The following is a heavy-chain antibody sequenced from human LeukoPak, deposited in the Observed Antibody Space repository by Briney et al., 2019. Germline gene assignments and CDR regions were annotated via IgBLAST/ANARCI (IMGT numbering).Heavy chain of an antibody. CDR3: ASHTVTLSYFDY. J-gene: IGHJ4*02. CDR1: GGSISSSRYY. CDR2: MYYSGST. Sequence: PSETLSLACTVSGGSISSSRYYWGWLRQPPGTGLEWIGSMYYSGSTYYNPSLKSRVTISVHTSKNQFSLKLNSVTAADTAVYYCASHTVTLSYFDYWGQGTLVTVSS. D-gene: IGHD4-17*01. V-gene: IGHV4-39*01.